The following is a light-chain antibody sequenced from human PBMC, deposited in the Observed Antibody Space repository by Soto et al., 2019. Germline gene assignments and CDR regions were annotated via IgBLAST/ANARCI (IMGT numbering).Light chain of an antibody. CDR1: SSDVGGFNY. CDR3: SSFTTSNTGV. J-gene: IGLJ3*02. CDR2: EVS. V-gene: IGLV2-14*01. Sequence: QSVLPQPASVSGSPGQSITISCTGNSSDVGGFNYVSWYQQYPGEAPKLLIYEVSNRPSGVSSRISGSKSGNTASLTISGLQADDEGDYYCSSFTTSNTGVFGGGTKLTVL.